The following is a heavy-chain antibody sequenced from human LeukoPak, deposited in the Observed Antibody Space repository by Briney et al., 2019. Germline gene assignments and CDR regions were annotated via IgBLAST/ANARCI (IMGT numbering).Heavy chain of an antibody. D-gene: IGHD5-12*01. J-gene: IGHJ4*02. CDR1: GGSISSYY. Sequence: SETLSLTCTVSGGSISSYYWSWIRQPPGKGLEWIGYIYYSGSSNYNPSLKSRVIISGDTSKYQVSLKLSSVTAADTAVYYCARANRYDLYFDYWGQGTLVTVSS. CDR2: IYYSGSS. CDR3: ARANRYDLYFDY. V-gene: IGHV4-59*01.